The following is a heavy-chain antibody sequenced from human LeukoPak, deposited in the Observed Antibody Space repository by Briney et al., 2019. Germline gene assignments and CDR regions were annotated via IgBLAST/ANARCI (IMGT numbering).Heavy chain of an antibody. J-gene: IGHJ5*02. CDR2: INAYNGNT. V-gene: IGHV1-18*01. CDR3: ARGEDYYGSGSYYGVDP. CDR1: GYTFTSYG. D-gene: IGHD3-10*01. Sequence: ASVKVSCKASGYTFTSYGISWVRQAPGQGLEWMGWINAYNGNTNYAQKLQGRVTMTTDTSTSTAYMELRSLRSDDTAVYYCARGEDYYGSGSYYGVDPWGQGTLVTVSS.